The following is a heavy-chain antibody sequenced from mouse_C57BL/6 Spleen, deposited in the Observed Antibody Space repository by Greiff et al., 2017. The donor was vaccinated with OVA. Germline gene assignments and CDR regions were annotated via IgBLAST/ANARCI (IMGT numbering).Heavy chain of an antibody. D-gene: IGHD1-1*01. J-gene: IGHJ3*01. Sequence: VQLQQPGAELVRPGTSVKLSCKASGYTFTSYWMHWVKQRPGQGLEWIGVIDPSDSYTNYNQKFKGKATLTVDTSSSTAYMQLSSLTSEDSAVYYCARPYYGSSRAWFAYWGQGTLVTVSA. CDR3: ARPYYGSSRAWFAY. V-gene: IGHV1-59*01. CDR1: GYTFTSYW. CDR2: IDPSDSYT.